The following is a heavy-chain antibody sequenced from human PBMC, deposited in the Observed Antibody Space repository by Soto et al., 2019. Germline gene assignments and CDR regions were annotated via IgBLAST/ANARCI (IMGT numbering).Heavy chain of an antibody. J-gene: IGHJ4*02. CDR2: ISGSSRNM. D-gene: IGHD5-12*01. V-gene: IGHV3-21*02. CDR1: GFTFSTCS. CDR3: ARDNGYDAATLDY. Sequence: EVQLVESGGGLVKPGGSLRLSCAASGFTFSTCSMNWVRQAPGKGLEWVSSISGSSRNMYYADSVKGRFTISRDNAKNSLYLQMNILRAEDTAGYYCARDNGYDAATLDYWGQGTLVTVSS.